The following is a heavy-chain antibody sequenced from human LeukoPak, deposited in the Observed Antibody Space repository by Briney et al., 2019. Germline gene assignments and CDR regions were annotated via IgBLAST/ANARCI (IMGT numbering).Heavy chain of an antibody. CDR2: IYKDGST. V-gene: IGHV3-53*01. J-gene: IGHJ4*02. Sequence: GGSLRLSCGVSGFTVSDNYMTWVRQAPGKGLEWVSVIYKDGSTYYADSVKGRFTISRDNSKNTVYLQLNSLRDEDTAVYYCVRGSSWFWGYYFDYWGQGTLVTVSS. D-gene: IGHD6-13*01. CDR1: GFTVSDNY. CDR3: VRGSSWFWGYYFDY.